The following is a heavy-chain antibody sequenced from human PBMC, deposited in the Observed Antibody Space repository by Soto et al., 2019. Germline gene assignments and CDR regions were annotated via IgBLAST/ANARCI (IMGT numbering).Heavy chain of an antibody. D-gene: IGHD3-9*01. CDR3: ARDYRYDILTGRDAFDI. V-gene: IGHV4-59*01. CDR2: IYYSGST. J-gene: IGHJ3*02. CDR1: GGSISSYY. Sequence: PSETLSLTCTVSGGSISSYYWSWTRQPPGKGLEWIGYIYYSGSTNYNPSLKSRVTISVDTSKNQFSLKLSSVTAADTAVYYCARDYRYDILTGRDAFDIWGQGTMVTVSS.